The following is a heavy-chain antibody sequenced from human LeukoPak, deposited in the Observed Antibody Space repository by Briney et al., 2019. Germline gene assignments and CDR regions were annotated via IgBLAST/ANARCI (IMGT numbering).Heavy chain of an antibody. CDR2: VYYSGST. V-gene: IGHV4-39*07. Sequence: SETLSLTCAVSGGSISSSGYYWGWIRQPPGKGLEWIGSVYYSGSTYYNPSLKSRVTISVDTSKNQFSLKLSSVTAADTAVYYCARDGGVGWFGELRYNWFDPWGQGTLVTVSS. CDR1: GGSISSSGYY. CDR3: ARDGGVGWFGELRYNWFDP. D-gene: IGHD3-10*01. J-gene: IGHJ5*02.